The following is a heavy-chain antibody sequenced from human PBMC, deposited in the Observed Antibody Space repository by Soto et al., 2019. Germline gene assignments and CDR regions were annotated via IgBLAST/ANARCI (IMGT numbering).Heavy chain of an antibody. J-gene: IGHJ4*02. V-gene: IGHV3-43*01. CDR1: GFTFDDYT. CDR2: ISWDGGST. CDR3: AKSGGATLSS. Sequence: EVQLVESGRVVVQPGGSLRLSCAASGFTFDDYTMHWVRQAPGKGLEWVSLISWDGGSTYYADSVKGRFTISRDNSKNSLYLQMNSLRTEDTALYYCAKSGGATLSSWGQGTLVTVSS. D-gene: IGHD1-26*01.